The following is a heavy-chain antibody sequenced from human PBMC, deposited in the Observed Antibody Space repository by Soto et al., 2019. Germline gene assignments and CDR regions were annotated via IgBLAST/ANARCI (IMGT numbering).Heavy chain of an antibody. CDR2: IWYDGSNK. V-gene: IGHV3-33*01. CDR3: ARAWSGYYSLDY. CDR1: GFTFSSYG. D-gene: IGHD3-3*01. Sequence: GGSLRLSCAASGFTFSSYGMHWVRQAPGKGLEWVAVIWYDGSNKYYADSVKGRFTISRDNSKNTLYLQMNSLRAEDTAVYYCARAWSGYYSLDYWGQGTLVTAPQ. J-gene: IGHJ4*02.